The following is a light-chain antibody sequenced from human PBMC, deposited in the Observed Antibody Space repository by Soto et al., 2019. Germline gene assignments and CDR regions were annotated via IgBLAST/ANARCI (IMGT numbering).Light chain of an antibody. CDR1: QSVSSSY. CDR3: QQYDNSFT. J-gene: IGKJ4*01. CDR2: GAS. V-gene: IGKV3-20*01. Sequence: EIVLTQSPCTLSLSPGERATISCRASQSVSSSYLAWYQHKPSQAPRLLISGASNRAAGIPDRFSGSGSGTDFTLTISRLEPEDFAVYYCQQYDNSFTFGGGTKVDIK.